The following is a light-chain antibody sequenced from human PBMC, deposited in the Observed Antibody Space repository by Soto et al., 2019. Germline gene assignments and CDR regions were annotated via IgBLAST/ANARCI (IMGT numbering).Light chain of an antibody. J-gene: IGKJ4*01. Sequence: DIQVTQSPSSLSASVGDRVTITCRASQSISRYLNWYQQKPGKAPNLLIYTASSLQTGVPSRFSGSGSGTDFTLTISSLQPEDFASYYCQQSFSSPPLTFGGGTKVDIK. CDR3: QQSFSSPPLT. CDR2: TAS. V-gene: IGKV1-39*01. CDR1: QSISRY.